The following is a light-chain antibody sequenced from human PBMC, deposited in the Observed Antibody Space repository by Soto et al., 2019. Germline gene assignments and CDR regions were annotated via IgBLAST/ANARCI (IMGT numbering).Light chain of an antibody. J-gene: IGLJ1*01. CDR2: DVS. V-gene: IGLV2-14*01. Sequence: QSALTQPASVSGSPGQSITISCTGTSSDVGGYNYVSWYQQHPGKAPKLMIYDVSNRPSGVSNRFSGSKSGNTASLTISGLQAEDEADYYCSSYTSSSTSPYVFGTGIKLTVL. CDR3: SSYTSSSTSPYV. CDR1: SSDVGGYNY.